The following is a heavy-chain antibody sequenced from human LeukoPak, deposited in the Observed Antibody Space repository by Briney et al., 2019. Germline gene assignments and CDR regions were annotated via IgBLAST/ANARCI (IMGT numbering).Heavy chain of an antibody. J-gene: IGHJ4*02. Sequence: SETLSLTCAVYGGSFSGYYWSWIRQPPGKGLEWIGEIKHSGSTNYNPSPKSRVTISVDTSKNQFSLKLSSVTAADTAVYYCASLMATVTTSGDYWGQGTLVTVSS. CDR1: GGSFSGYY. V-gene: IGHV4-34*01. CDR2: IKHSGST. D-gene: IGHD4-17*01. CDR3: ASLMATVTTSGDY.